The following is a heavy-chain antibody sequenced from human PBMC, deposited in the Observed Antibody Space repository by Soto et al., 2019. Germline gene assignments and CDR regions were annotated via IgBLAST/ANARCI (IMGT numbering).Heavy chain of an antibody. CDR3: ARDRIAAAGRFDY. CDR2: INHSGST. Sequence: SETLSLTCAVYGGSFSGYYWSWIRQPPGKGLEWIGEINHSGSTNYNPSLKNRVTISVDTSKNQFSLKLSSVTAADTAVYYCARDRIAAAGRFDYWGQGTLVTVSS. CDR1: GGSFSGYY. V-gene: IGHV4-34*01. J-gene: IGHJ4*02. D-gene: IGHD6-13*01.